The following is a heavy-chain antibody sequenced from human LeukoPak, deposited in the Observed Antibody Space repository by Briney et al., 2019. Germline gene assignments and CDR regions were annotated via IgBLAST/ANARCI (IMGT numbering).Heavy chain of an antibody. Sequence: PGGSLRLSCAASGDTFKTYSMNWVRQAPGKGLEWVSSISSDSKNEYYADSVEGRFSISRDNTNNSLYLHMNSLRAEDTGVYYCATRAWLDPWGQGTLVTVSS. CDR1: GDTFKTYS. J-gene: IGHJ5*02. CDR2: ISSDSKNE. CDR3: ATRAWLDP. V-gene: IGHV3-21*01. D-gene: IGHD5-24*01.